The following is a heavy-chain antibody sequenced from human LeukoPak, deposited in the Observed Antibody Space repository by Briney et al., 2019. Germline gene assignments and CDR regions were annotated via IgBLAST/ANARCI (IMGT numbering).Heavy chain of an antibody. CDR3: ARGTGCTGGSCSYYGMDV. V-gene: IGHV1-3*01. D-gene: IGHD2-15*01. CDR2: INAGNGDT. J-gene: IGHJ6*02. CDR1: GYTFSSYA. Sequence: SVKVSCKASGYTFSSYAMHWVRQAPGQRLEWMGWINAGNGDTKYSQKLQGRVTITRDTSATTAYMELSSLRSEDTAVYYCARGTGCTGGSCSYYGMDVWGQGTTVTVSS.